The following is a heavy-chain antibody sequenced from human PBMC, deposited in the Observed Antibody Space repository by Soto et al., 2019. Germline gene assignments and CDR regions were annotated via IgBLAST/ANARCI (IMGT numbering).Heavy chain of an antibody. CDR3: AIYLPKQTGYSSSWIEYYFDY. CDR1: GYTLTGLS. J-gene: IGHJ4*02. CDR2: FDPEDGET. Sequence: ASVKVSCKVSGYTLTGLSMHWVRQAPGKGLEWMGGFDPEDGETIYAQKFQGRATMTEDTSTDTAYMELSSLRSEDTAVYYCAIYLPKQTGYSSSWIEYYFDYWGQGTLVTVSS. V-gene: IGHV1-24*01. D-gene: IGHD6-13*01.